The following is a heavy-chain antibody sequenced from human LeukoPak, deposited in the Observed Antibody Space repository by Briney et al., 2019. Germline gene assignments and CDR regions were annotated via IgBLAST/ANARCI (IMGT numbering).Heavy chain of an antibody. CDR1: GGSISSYY. J-gene: IGHJ4*02. CDR3: ARGGRDGYTLYPLDY. Sequence: SETLSLTCTVSGGSISSYYWSWIRQPPGKGLEWIGYIYYSGSTNYNPSLKSRVTILVDTSKNQLSLKLRSVTAADTAVYYCARGGRDGYTLYPLDYWGQGTLVTVSS. V-gene: IGHV4-59*08. D-gene: IGHD5-24*01. CDR2: IYYSGST.